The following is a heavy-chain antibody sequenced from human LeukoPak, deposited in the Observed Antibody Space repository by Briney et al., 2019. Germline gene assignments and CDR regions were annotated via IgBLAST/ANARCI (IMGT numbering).Heavy chain of an antibody. CDR3: ARDGGYYYMDV. CDR2: IRSSSTYI. V-gene: IGHV3-21*01. J-gene: IGHJ6*03. Sequence: GGSLRLSCAASGFPFGYYNMNWVRQAPGKGLEWASSIRSSSTYIYYADSVKGRFTVSRDDAKNSLYLQMNSLRADDTAVYYCARDGGYYYMDVWGKGTTVTVSS. D-gene: IGHD3-16*01. CDR1: GFPFGYYN.